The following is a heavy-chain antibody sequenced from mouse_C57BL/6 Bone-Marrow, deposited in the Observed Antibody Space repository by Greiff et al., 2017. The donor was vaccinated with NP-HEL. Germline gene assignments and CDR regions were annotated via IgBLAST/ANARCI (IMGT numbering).Heavy chain of an antibody. CDR3: AREVEYYGSRWYVDV. D-gene: IGHD1-1*01. CDR2: ISDGGSYT. Sequence: EVKLQESGGGLVKPGGSLKLSCAASGFTFSSYAMSWVRQTPEKRLEWVATISDGGSYTYYPDNVKGRFTISRANAKNNLYLQMSHLTSEDTAIYYCAREVEYYGSRWYVDVWGTGTTVTVSS. J-gene: IGHJ1*03. CDR1: GFTFSSYA. V-gene: IGHV5-4*01.